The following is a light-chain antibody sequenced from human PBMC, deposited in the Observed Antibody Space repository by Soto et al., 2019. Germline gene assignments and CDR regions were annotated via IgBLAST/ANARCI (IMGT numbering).Light chain of an antibody. CDR2: EVA. CDR1: NSDVGAYPY. J-gene: IGLJ3*02. Sequence: QSALTQPASVSGSPGQSITISCTGTNSDVGAYPYVSWYQQHPGNAPKLLIYEVADRPSGVSDRFSGSKSGNTASLTISALQAEDEAVYYCTSYAGNKGWVFGGGTQLTVL. CDR3: TSYAGNKGWV. V-gene: IGLV2-14*03.